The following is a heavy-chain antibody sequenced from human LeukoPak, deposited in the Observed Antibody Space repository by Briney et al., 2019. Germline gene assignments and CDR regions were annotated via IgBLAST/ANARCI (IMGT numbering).Heavy chain of an antibody. D-gene: IGHD2-15*01. Sequence: GGSLRLSCAASGFTVSSNYMSWVRQAPGKGLEWVSVIYSGGSTYYADSVKGRFTISRDNSKNTLYLQMNSLRAEDTAVYYCACSQYGPSFDYWGQGTLVTVSS. J-gene: IGHJ4*02. V-gene: IGHV3-53*01. CDR3: ACSQYGPSFDY. CDR1: GFTVSSNY. CDR2: IYSGGST.